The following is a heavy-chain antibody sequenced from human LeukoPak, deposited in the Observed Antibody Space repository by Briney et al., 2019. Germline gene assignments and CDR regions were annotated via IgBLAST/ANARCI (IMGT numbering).Heavy chain of an antibody. J-gene: IGHJ4*02. CDR1: GYTFTGYY. D-gene: IGHD6-6*01. V-gene: IGHV1-2*02. CDR2: INPNSGGT. Sequence: ASVKVSCKASGYTFTGYYMHWVRQAPGQGLEWMGWINPNSGGTNYAQKFQGRVTITADKSTSTAYMELSSLRSEDTAVYYCARHIGGSSKHFDYWGQGTLVTVSS. CDR3: ARHIGGSSKHFDY.